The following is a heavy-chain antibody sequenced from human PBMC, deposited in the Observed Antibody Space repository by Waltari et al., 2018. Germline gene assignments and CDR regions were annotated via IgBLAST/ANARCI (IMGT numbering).Heavy chain of an antibody. CDR1: GYTFTSYD. CDR2: MNPNSGNT. D-gene: IGHD3-22*01. Sequence: QVQLVQSGAEVKKPRASVKVSCQASGYTFTSYDLNWVRQATGQGLEWMGWMNPNSGNTGYAQKFQGRVTITRNTSISTAYMELSSLRSEDTAVYYCARVHYYDSPAFDIWGQGTMVTVSS. CDR3: ARVHYYDSPAFDI. J-gene: IGHJ3*02. V-gene: IGHV1-8*03.